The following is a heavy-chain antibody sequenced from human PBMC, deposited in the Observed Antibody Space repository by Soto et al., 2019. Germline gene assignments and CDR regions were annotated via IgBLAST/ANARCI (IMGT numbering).Heavy chain of an antibody. D-gene: IGHD2-8*01. CDR2: ISGSGDKT. J-gene: IGHJ1*01. V-gene: IGHV3-23*01. CDR1: GFTFKYYA. CDR3: ARESKWYGGQYFQD. Sequence: EVQLLQSGGGLAQPGTSLRLSCAASGFTFKYYAMKWVRQAPGKGLEWVSTISGSGDKTDYADSVKGRFRVSRDNSKDTLYLQMDSLRADDTALYYCARESKWYGGQYFQDWGQGTLVTVSS.